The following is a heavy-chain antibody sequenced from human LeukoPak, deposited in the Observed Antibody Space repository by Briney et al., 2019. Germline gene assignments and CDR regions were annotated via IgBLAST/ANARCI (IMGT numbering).Heavy chain of an antibody. V-gene: IGHV4-4*07. J-gene: IGHJ6*03. Sequence: PSETLSLTCTVSGGSISSYYWSWIRQPAGKGLEWIGRIYTSGSTNYNPSLKSRVTMSVDTSKNQFSLKLSSVTAADMAVYYCATHNWNDRLSYYYYMDVWGKGTTVTVSS. CDR2: IYTSGST. CDR3: ATHNWNDRLSYYYYMDV. D-gene: IGHD1-1*01. CDR1: GGSISSYY.